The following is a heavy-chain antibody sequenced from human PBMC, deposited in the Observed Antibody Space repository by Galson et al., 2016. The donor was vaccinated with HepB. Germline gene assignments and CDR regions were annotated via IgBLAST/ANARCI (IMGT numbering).Heavy chain of an antibody. J-gene: IGHJ5*02. D-gene: IGHD6-19*01. CDR1: GYTFTDYY. CDR3: ARERGIPVAGTRGNWFDP. CDR2: INPNSGGT. V-gene: IGHV1-2*02. Sequence: SVKVSCKASGYTFTDYYMHWVRQAPGQGLEWMGWINPNSGGTNYAQKFQGRVTMTRATSISNAYMELSRLRSDDTDVYYCARERGIPVAGTRGNWFDPWGQGTLVTVSS.